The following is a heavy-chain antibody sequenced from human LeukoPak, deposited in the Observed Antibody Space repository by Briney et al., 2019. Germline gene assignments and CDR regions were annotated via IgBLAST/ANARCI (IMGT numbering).Heavy chain of an antibody. CDR3: ARLMTTVTTLVVGLDY. CDR2: IYYSGST. V-gene: IGHV4-59*08. Sequence: PSETLSLTCTVSGGSISSYYWSWIRQPPGKGLEWIGYIYYSGSTNYNPSLKSRVTISVDTSKNQFSLKLSSVTAADTAVYYCARLMTTVTTLVVGLDYWGQGTLVTVSS. D-gene: IGHD4-17*01. J-gene: IGHJ4*02. CDR1: GGSISSYY.